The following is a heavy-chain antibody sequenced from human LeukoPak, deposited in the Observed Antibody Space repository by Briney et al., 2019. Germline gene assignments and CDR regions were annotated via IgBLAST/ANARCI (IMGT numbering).Heavy chain of an antibody. Sequence: GSLRLFCAASGFTFSSYSMNWVRQAPGKGLEGFSSISSSSSNIYYEDSVKSRFTISRDNAKNSLYLKMNSLRAEDTAVYYCARDGSGSSWAPFFDYWGQGTLVTLSS. CDR1: GFTFSSYS. CDR2: ISSSSSNI. J-gene: IGHJ4*02. CDR3: ARDGSGSSWAPFFDY. V-gene: IGHV3-21*01. D-gene: IGHD6-13*01.